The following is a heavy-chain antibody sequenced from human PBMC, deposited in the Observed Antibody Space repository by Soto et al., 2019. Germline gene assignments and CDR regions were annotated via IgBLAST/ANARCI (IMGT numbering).Heavy chain of an antibody. V-gene: IGHV4-59*01. CDR3: ARGSNDYGDYDWFDP. CDR1: GGSISSFY. J-gene: IGHJ5*02. Sequence: PSETLSLTCSVSGGSISSFYWSWIRQPPGKGLEWIGYIYYSGSTNYNPSLKSRVTISVDTPKNQFSLKLSSVTAADTAVYYCARGSNDYGDYDWFDPWGQGTLVTVSS. D-gene: IGHD4-17*01. CDR2: IYYSGST.